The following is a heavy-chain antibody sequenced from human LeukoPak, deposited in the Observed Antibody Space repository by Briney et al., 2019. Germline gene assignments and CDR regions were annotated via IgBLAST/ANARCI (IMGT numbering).Heavy chain of an antibody. CDR3: AEDSIPYDFWSCYHEPYNWFDP. CDR2: ISSSGSTI. V-gene: IGHV3-11*01. J-gene: IGHJ5*02. Sequence: GGSLRLSCAASGFTFSDYYMSWIRQAPGKGLEWVSYISSSGSTIYYADSVKGRFTISRDNAKNSLYLQMNSLRAEDTAVYYCAEDSIPYDFWSCYHEPYNWFDPWGQGTLVTVSS. CDR1: GFTFSDYY. D-gene: IGHD3-3*01.